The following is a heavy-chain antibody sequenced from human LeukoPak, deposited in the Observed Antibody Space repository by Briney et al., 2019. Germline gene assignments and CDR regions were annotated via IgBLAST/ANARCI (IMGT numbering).Heavy chain of an antibody. CDR1: GASINGYY. J-gene: IGHJ5*02. CDR2: IYYSGST. D-gene: IGHD2-2*01. Sequence: SETLSLTCAVSGASINGYYWSWIRQPPGKGLEWIGYIYYSGSTNYNPSLKSRVTISVDTSKNQFSLKLSSVTAADTAVYYCARATILGYCSSTSCSGWFDPWGQGTLVTVSS. V-gene: IGHV4-59*01. CDR3: ARATILGYCSSTSCSGWFDP.